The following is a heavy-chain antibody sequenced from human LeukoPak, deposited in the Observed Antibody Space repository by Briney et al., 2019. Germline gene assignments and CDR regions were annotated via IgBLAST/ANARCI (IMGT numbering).Heavy chain of an antibody. CDR3: ARESLRKQWLVRREEYYYMDV. Sequence: SETLSLTCAVYGGSFSGYYWSWIRQPPAKGMGWIGESNHCGSTSNNPTLKSRVTISVDTAKNQFSLKLRSVTAADTAVYYCARESLRKQWLVRREEYYYMDVWGKGTTVTISS. V-gene: IGHV4-34*01. CDR1: GGSFSGYY. CDR2: SNHCGST. D-gene: IGHD6-19*01. J-gene: IGHJ6*03.